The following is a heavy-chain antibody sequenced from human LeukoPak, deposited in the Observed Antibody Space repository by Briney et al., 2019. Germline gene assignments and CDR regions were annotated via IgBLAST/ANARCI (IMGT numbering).Heavy chain of an antibody. CDR3: TRDRGYDYFFDY. CDR2: INPNSGGT. Sequence: GASVKVSCQASRFTFTGYYMHWVRQAPGQGLEWMGWINPNSGGTNYAQKFQGRVTMTRDTSISTAYMELSRLRSDDTAVYYCTRDRGYDYFFDYWGQGTLVTVSS. CDR1: RFTFTGYY. V-gene: IGHV1-2*02. J-gene: IGHJ4*02. D-gene: IGHD5-12*01.